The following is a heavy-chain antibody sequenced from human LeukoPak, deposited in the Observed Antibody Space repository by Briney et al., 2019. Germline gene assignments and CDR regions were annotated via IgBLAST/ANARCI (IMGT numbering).Heavy chain of an antibody. CDR2: ISAYNGNT. V-gene: IGHV1-18*01. J-gene: IGHJ4*02. CDR1: GYTFTSYG. D-gene: IGHD4-23*01. CDR3: AREWATVGTDY. Sequence: GASVKVSCRASGYTFTSYGISRVRQAPGQGLEWMGWISAYNGNTNYAQKLQGRVTMTTDTSTSTAYMELRSLRSDDTAVYYCAREWATVGTDYWGQGTLVTVSS.